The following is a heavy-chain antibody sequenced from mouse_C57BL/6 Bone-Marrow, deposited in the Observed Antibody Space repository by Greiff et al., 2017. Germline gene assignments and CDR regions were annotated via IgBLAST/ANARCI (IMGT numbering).Heavy chain of an antibody. V-gene: IGHV1-69*01. Sequence: QVQLQQPGAELVMPGASVKLSCKASGYTFTSYWMHWVKQRHGQSLEWIGEFDPSDSYTNYNQKFKGKSTLTVDKSSSTAYLQLSRLTSEDSAAFFCESGYNNGSCYWFAYWGQGTLVTVSA. CDR1: GYTFTSYW. CDR3: ESGYNNGSCYWFAY. CDR2: FDPSDSYT. D-gene: IGHD1-1*01. J-gene: IGHJ3*01.